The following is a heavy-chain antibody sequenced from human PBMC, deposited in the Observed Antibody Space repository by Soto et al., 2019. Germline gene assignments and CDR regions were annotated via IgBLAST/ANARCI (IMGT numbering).Heavy chain of an antibody. CDR1: GYTFTSYA. V-gene: IGHV1-3*01. CDR2: INAFDGSR. Sequence: GASVKVSCKASGYTFTSYAMHWVRQAPGQRLEWMGWINAFDGSRKYAQSFQGRVTMTRDTSTSTAYMEVSSLRSEDTAVYYCSRVDPGETSPFDHWGQGTLVTVSS. D-gene: IGHD3-10*01. J-gene: IGHJ4*02. CDR3: SRVDPGETSPFDH.